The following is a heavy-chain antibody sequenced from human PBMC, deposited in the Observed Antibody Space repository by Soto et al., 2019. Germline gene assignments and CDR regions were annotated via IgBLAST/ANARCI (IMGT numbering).Heavy chain of an antibody. CDR3: ARQAGVRGVIIGYYYYGMDV. V-gene: IGHV4-39*01. J-gene: IGHJ6*02. CDR2: IYYSGST. D-gene: IGHD3-10*01. CDR1: GGSISSSSYY. Sequence: KPSETLSLTCTVSGGSISSSSYYWGWIRQPPGKGLEWIGSIYYSGSTYYNPSLKSRVTLSVDTSKNQFSLKLSSVTAADTAVYYCARQAGVRGVIIGYYYYGMDVWGQGTTVT.